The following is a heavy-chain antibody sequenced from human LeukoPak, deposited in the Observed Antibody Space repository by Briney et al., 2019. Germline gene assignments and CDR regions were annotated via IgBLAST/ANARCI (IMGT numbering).Heavy chain of an antibody. CDR2: INPNSGGT. CDR3: ARVSLTAQYLLDY. CDR1: GYTFTAYY. J-gene: IGHJ4*02. Sequence: GSSVKVSCKASGYTFTAYYVYWLRQAPGQGLDWMGLINPNSGGTNYAQKFQGRVTMTMDTSISTAYMELSRLTSDDTAVYYCARVSLTAQYLLDYWGQGTLVTVSS. D-gene: IGHD2/OR15-2a*01. V-gene: IGHV1-2*02.